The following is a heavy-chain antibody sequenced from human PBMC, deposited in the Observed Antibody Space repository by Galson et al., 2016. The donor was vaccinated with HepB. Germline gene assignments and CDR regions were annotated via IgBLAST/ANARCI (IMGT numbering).Heavy chain of an antibody. J-gene: IGHJ4*02. D-gene: IGHD4-11*01. CDR3: ARRLPSNHPTGFDY. CDR1: GFSLSTSGVG. CDR2: IYWDDDK. V-gene: IGHV2-5*02. Sequence: VKPTQTLTLTCSFSGFSLSTSGVGVGWIRQPPGKALEWLGTIYWDDDKRYSPFLKSRLIITQGTPKNQVVLTMTNVDPVDTATYFCARRLPSNHPTGFDYWGQGTLVTVSS.